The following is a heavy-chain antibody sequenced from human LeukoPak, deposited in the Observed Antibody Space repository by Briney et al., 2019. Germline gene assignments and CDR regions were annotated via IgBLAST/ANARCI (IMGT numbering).Heavy chain of an antibody. CDR1: GYTFTSFG. Sequence: GESLKVSCKASGYTFTSFGLSWVRQAPGQGLEWMGWISPYNHNTNNAQNFLDRLTMTADTSTSTAYMELRSLTSDDTAVYYCARKGEPKSSNLYYYYGLDVWGQGTTVTVSS. CDR3: ARKGEPKSSNLYYYYGLDV. V-gene: IGHV1-18*01. D-gene: IGHD1-14*01. CDR2: ISPYNHNT. J-gene: IGHJ6*02.